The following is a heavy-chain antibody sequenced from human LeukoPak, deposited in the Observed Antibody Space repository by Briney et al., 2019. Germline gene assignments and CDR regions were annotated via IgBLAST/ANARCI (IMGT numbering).Heavy chain of an antibody. D-gene: IGHD6-13*01. CDR2: ISGSGGST. V-gene: IGHV3-23*01. CDR3: ASATGIAAAGRGMYAFDI. J-gene: IGHJ3*02. Sequence: QPGGSLRLSCAASGFPFSSYAMSWVRQAPGKGLEWVSAISGSGGSTYYADSVKGRFTISRDNSKNTLYLQMNSLRAEDTAVYYCASATGIAAAGRGMYAFDIWGQGTMVTVSS. CDR1: GFPFSSYA.